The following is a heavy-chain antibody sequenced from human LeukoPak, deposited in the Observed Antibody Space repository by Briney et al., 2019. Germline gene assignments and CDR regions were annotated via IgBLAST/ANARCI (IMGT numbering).Heavy chain of an antibody. CDR1: GYTLTELS. Sequence: ASVKVSCKVSGYTLTELSMHWVRQAPGKGLEWMGGFDPEDGETTYAQKFQGRVTMTEDTSTATAYMELSSLRSEDTAVYYCATAQPGYCSSTSCHGDAFDIWGQGTMVTVSS. D-gene: IGHD2-2*01. CDR3: ATAQPGYCSSTSCHGDAFDI. J-gene: IGHJ3*02. V-gene: IGHV1-24*01. CDR2: FDPEDGET.